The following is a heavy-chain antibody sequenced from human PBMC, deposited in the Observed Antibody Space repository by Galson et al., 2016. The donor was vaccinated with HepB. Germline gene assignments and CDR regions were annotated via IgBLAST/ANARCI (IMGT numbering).Heavy chain of an antibody. Sequence: SVKVSCKASGGTFSSYAIKWVRQAPGQGLEWMGGIIPISDTRKYAQKFQGRVIITANESTTTAYMELSSLRSEDTAMYYCSATLRIILPVEGGYFDYWGQGTLVAVSS. V-gene: IGHV1-69*13. CDR2: IIPISDTR. D-gene: IGHD3-16*01. CDR1: GGTFSSYA. CDR3: SATLRIILPVEGGYFDY. J-gene: IGHJ4*02.